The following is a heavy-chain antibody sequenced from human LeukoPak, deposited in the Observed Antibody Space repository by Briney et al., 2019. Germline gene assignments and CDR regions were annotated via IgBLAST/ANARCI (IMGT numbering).Heavy chain of an antibody. CDR3: ARAPYSSGWSRQIKYYYMDV. CDR2: IYTSGRT. CDR1: GGSISSGSYS. D-gene: IGHD6-19*01. V-gene: IGHV4-61*02. Sequence: SETLSLTCTVSGGSISSGSYSWTWIRQPAGKGLEYIGRIYTSGRTNYNPSLKSRVTISVDTSKNQFSLKLSSVTAADTAVYYCARAPYSSGWSRQIKYYYMDVWGKGTTVTVSS. J-gene: IGHJ6*03.